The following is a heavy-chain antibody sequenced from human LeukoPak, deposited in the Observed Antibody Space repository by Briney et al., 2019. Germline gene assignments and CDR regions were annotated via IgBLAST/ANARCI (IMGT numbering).Heavy chain of an antibody. CDR1: GFTFSSYA. J-gene: IGHJ4*02. D-gene: IGHD2-2*02. V-gene: IGHV3-30-3*02. CDR3: AKSDCSSSRCYTIDC. Sequence: GGSLRLSCAASGFTFSSYAMHWVRQAPGKGLEWVAVISYDGSNKYYADSVKGRFTISRDNSKNTLYLQMNSLRAEDTAVYYCAKSDCSSSRCYTIDCWGQGTLVTVSS. CDR2: ISYDGSNK.